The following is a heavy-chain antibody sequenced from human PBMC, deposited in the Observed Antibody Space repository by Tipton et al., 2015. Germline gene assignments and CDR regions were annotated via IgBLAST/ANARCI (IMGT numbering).Heavy chain of an antibody. D-gene: IGHD3-10*01. V-gene: IGHV3-48*03. CDR3: GRESSHSGGSVDF. J-gene: IGHJ4*02. CDR1: GFTFSSYE. Sequence: SLRLSCAASGFTFSSYEMNWVRQAPGTGLEWVSYISGSGGTTYYADSVKGRFTISRDNAKNSLYLQMNSLKSEDTGMYYCGRESSHSGGSVDFWGQGTLVTVSS. CDR2: ISGSGGTT.